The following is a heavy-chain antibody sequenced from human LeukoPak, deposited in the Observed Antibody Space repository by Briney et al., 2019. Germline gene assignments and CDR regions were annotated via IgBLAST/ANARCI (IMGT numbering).Heavy chain of an antibody. CDR3: ARVAGWHWFDP. Sequence: GGSLRLSCAASAFIVSSHYMNWVRQAPGKGLEWGSVIYSGGSTYYADSVKGRFTISRDNSKNTVYLQMNNMRVDDTAVYYCARVAGWHWFDPWGQGTLVTVSS. CDR2: IYSGGST. J-gene: IGHJ5*02. D-gene: IGHD6-19*01. CDR1: AFIVSSHY. V-gene: IGHV3-53*01.